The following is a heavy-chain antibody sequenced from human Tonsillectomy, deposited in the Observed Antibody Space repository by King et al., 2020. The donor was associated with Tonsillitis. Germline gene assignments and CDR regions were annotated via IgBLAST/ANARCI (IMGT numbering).Heavy chain of an antibody. D-gene: IGHD3-22*01. CDR1: GYSISSGYY. J-gene: IGHJ2*01. CDR3: AYSSGYSYDYYFDL. CDR2: IYHSGST. Sequence: VQLQESGPGLVKPSETLSLTCAVSGYSISSGYYWGWIRQPPGKGLEGIGSIYHSGSTYYNPSLKSRVTISVDTSKNQFSLKLSSVTAADTAVYYCAYSSGYSYDYYFDLWGRGTLVTVSS. V-gene: IGHV4-38-2*01.